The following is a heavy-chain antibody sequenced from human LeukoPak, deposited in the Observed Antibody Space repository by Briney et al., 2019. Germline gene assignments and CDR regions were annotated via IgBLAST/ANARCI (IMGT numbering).Heavy chain of an antibody. D-gene: IGHD3-10*01. Sequence: PGGSLRLSCAASGVTLSPYGMHWVRQAPGKGLEWVAVISYEGGTQHYADSVKGRFIISRDNPRNTLYLQTNILRTEDTAVYYCAKEGTPHVSTWYDLWGQGTQVIVSS. CDR1: GVTLSPYG. CDR2: ISYEGGTQ. V-gene: IGHV3-30*18. CDR3: AKEGTPHVSTWYDL. J-gene: IGHJ5*02.